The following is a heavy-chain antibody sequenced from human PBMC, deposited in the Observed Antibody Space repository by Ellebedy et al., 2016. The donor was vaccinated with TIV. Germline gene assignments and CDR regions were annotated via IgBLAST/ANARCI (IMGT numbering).Heavy chain of an antibody. CDR3: ARRASYGDYAVQVNPWFDP. CDR2: IRHEGDEI. D-gene: IGHD4-17*01. V-gene: IGHV3-7*01. CDR1: GFNFRSYW. J-gene: IGHJ5*02. Sequence: PGGSLRLSCAASGFNFRSYWMTWVRQAPGKGLEWVAKIRHEGDEIYYVESVKGRFTTSRDNAKNSLFLQMNSLRVEDTAVYYCARRASYGDYAVQVNPWFDPWGQGTLVTVSS.